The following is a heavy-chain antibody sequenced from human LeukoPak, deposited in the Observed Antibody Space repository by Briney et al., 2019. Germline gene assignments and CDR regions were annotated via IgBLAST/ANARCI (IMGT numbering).Heavy chain of an antibody. V-gene: IGHV1-2*06. CDR2: INPNSGVT. Sequence: ASVKVSCKASGYTFTDYYMHWVRQAPGQGLEWMGRINPNSGVTNYAQKFQGRVTMTRDTSISTAYMELSRLRSDDTAVYYCARVPYSGSPRRDYWGQGTLVTVSS. D-gene: IGHD1-26*01. CDR3: ARVPYSGSPRRDY. J-gene: IGHJ4*02. CDR1: GYTFTDYY.